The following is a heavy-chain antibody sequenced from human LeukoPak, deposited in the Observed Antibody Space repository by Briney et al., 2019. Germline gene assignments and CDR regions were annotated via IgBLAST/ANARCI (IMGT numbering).Heavy chain of an antibody. CDR2: IYYTGGT. CDR3: ARAPGAFDI. V-gene: IGHV4-31*03. CDR1: GDSITSGSYY. Sequence: SQTLSLTCTVSGDSITSGSYYWAWIRQHPGKGLEWIGYIYYTGGTHYNPSLKSRLTISVDTSENHFSLKLSSVTAADTAIYFCARAPGAFDIGGQGTMVTVSS. J-gene: IGHJ3*02.